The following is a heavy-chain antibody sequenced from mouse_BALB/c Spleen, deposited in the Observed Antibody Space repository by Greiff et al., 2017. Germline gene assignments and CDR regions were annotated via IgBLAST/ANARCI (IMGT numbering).Heavy chain of an antibody. CDR3: ARRSSYAMDY. CDR2: IYPGDGDT. CDR1: GYTFTSYW. Sequence: QVQLQQSGAELARPGASVKLSCKASGYTFTSYWMQWVKQRPGQGLEWIGAIYPGDGDTRYTQKFKGKATLTADKSSSTAYMQLSSLASEDSAVYYCARRSSYAMDYWGQGTSVTVSS. D-gene: IGHD1-1*01. J-gene: IGHJ4*01. V-gene: IGHV1-87*01.